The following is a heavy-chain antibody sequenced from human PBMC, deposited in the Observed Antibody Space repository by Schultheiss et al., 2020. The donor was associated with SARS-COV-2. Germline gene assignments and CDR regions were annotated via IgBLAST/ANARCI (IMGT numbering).Heavy chain of an antibody. Sequence: ASVKVSCKASGYTFTSYGISWVRQAPGQGLEWMGWISAYNGNTNYAQKLQGRVTMTTDTSTSTAYMELSSLRSEDTAVYCCARGTRARYFDWPPPGWFDPWGQGTLVTVSS. CDR3: ARGTRARYFDWPPPGWFDP. J-gene: IGHJ5*02. D-gene: IGHD3-9*01. CDR1: GYTFTSYG. CDR2: ISAYNGNT. V-gene: IGHV1-18*01.